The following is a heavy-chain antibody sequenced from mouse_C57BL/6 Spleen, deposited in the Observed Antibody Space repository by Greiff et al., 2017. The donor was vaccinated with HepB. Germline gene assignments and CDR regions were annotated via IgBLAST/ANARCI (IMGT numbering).Heavy chain of an antibody. CDR3: AREVRRDFDY. D-gene: IGHD2-14*01. Sequence: QVQLQQPGAELVKPGASVKLSCKASGYTFTSYWMHWVKQRPGQGLEWIGMIHPNSGSTNYNEKFKSKATLTVDKSSSTPYIQLSSLASEDSAVYYCAREVRRDFDYWGQGTTLTVSS. CDR1: GYTFTSYW. V-gene: IGHV1-64*01. CDR2: IHPNSGST. J-gene: IGHJ2*01.